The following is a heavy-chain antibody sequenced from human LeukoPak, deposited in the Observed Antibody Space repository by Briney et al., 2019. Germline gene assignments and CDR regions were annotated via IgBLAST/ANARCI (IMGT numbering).Heavy chain of an antibody. D-gene: IGHD6-6*01. V-gene: IGHV1-8*03. CDR2: IITYNGNT. Sequence: ASVKVSCKASGYTFTTYGISWVRQAPGQGLEWMGWIITYNGNTDYTQKFQGRVTITRNTSINTAYMELSSLRSEDTAVYYCARCIAARTCPLDYWGQGTLVTVSS. J-gene: IGHJ4*02. CDR1: GYTFTTYG. CDR3: ARCIAARTCPLDY.